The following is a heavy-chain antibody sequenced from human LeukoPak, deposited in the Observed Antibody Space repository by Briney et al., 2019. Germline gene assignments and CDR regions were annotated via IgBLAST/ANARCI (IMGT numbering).Heavy chain of an antibody. Sequence: GGSLRLSCAASGFSFSGYWMSWVRQAPGKGLEWVANIKYDGTMKFYLDSVKGRFTISRDNAKNLLYLQMNSLRADDTAVYYCATPDDSSANDWGQGTLVTVFS. D-gene: IGHD3-22*01. V-gene: IGHV3-7*01. CDR3: ATPDDSSAND. CDR2: IKYDGTMK. CDR1: GFSFSGYW. J-gene: IGHJ4*02.